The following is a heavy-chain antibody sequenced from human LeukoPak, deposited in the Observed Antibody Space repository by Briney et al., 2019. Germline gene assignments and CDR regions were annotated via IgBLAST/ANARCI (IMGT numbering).Heavy chain of an antibody. CDR3: ARMGYCTRATCGGAFDF. D-gene: IGHD2-8*01. CDR1: GHSFTSYA. J-gene: IGHJ4*02. CDR2: INTNTENP. V-gene: IGHV7-4-1*02. Sequence: GASVTVSCKASGHSFTSYAMNWVRQAPGQGLEWMGWINTNTENPAYAQGFTGRFVFSLDISVSTAYLQISSLKAEDTAVYYCARMGYCTRATCGGAFDFWGQGTLVTVSS.